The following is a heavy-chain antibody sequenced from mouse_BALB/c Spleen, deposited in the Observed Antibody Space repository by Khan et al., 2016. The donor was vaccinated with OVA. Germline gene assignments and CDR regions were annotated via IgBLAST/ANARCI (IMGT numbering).Heavy chain of an antibody. J-gene: IGHJ3*01. CDR3: TRSGYGSFAY. CDR2: INPSNGDT. CDR1: GYTFTSYY. Sequence: QVQLKQSGAELVKPGASVRLSCKASGYTFTSYYLYWVKQRPGQGLEWIGDINPSNGDTNFNEKFKSKATLTVDKSSSTAYIHLSSLTSEDSAVYYCTRSGYGSFAYWGQGTLVTVSA. V-gene: IGHV1-53*01. D-gene: IGHD2-2*01.